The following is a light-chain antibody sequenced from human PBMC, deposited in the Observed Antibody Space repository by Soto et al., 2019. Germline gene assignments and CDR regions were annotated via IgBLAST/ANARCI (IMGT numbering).Light chain of an antibody. CDR1: QSVSIH. J-gene: IGKJ5*01. V-gene: IGKV3-15*01. Sequence: MTQSRSSLFVTPWARGTLSXXXSQSVSIHLAWYQQKPGQAPRLLIYDTSTRATGIPARFSGSGSGTEFTLTISSLQSEDFAVYYCQQYSNWPPITFGQGTRLEIK. CDR2: DTS. CDR3: QQYSNWPPIT.